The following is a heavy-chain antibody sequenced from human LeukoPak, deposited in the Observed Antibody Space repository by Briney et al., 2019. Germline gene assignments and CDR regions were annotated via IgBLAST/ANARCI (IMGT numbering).Heavy chain of an antibody. J-gene: IGHJ6*02. Sequence: SETLSLTCAVYGGSFSGYYWSWIRQPPGKGLEWIGEINHSGSTNYNPSLKSRVTISVDTSKNQFSLKLSSVTVADTAVYYCARLQITMVRGVINDYYYYGMDVWGQGTTVTVSS. CDR2: INHSGST. CDR1: GGSFSGYY. V-gene: IGHV4-34*01. D-gene: IGHD3-10*01. CDR3: ARLQITMVRGVINDYYYYGMDV.